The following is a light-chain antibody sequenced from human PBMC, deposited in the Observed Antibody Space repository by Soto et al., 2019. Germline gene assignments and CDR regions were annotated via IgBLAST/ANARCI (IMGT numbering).Light chain of an antibody. Sequence: QSVVTQSPSASASLGASVKLTCTLSSGYSTYAIAWHQQQSEKGPRFLMKINYDGTHSKGDGFFDRFSGSSSGAERHLTISSLQSYDEADYYCQSLGTGIQVFGGGTKLTVL. J-gene: IGLJ3*02. CDR1: SGYSTYA. CDR2: INYDGTH. V-gene: IGLV4-69*01. CDR3: QSLGTGIQV.